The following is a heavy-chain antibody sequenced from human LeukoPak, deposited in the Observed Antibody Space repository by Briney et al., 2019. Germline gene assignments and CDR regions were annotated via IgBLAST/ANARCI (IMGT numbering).Heavy chain of an antibody. CDR2: VSYSGEST. J-gene: IGHJ4*02. CDR3: ARAPFDY. V-gene: IGHV3-23*01. CDR1: GFTFSGYT. Sequence: QTGGSLRLSCAASGFTFSGYTMMWVRQAPGKGLEWVSTVSYSGESTYYADSVRGRFIISRDNSRGTLYLRMDRLTAEDTAVYYCARAPFDYWGQGTLLTVSS.